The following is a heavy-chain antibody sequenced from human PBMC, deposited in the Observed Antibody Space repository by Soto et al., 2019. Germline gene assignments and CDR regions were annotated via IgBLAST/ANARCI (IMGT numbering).Heavy chain of an antibody. J-gene: IGHJ4*02. V-gene: IGHV4-31*03. Sequence: TLSLTCPVSGGSISSGGYYWSWIRQHPGKGLEWIGYIYYSGSTYYNPSLKSRVTISVDTSKNQFSLKLSSVTAADTAVYYCALAGSSGYYQRGIINYWGQGTLVTVSS. CDR2: IYYSGST. CDR1: GGSISSGGYY. CDR3: ALAGSSGYYQRGIINY. D-gene: IGHD3-22*01.